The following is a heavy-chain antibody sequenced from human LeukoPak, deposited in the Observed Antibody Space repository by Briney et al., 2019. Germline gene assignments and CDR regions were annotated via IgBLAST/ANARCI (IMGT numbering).Heavy chain of an antibody. J-gene: IGHJ3*02. CDR2: IYYSGST. D-gene: IGHD3-3*01. CDR1: GGSISSHY. V-gene: IGHV4-59*11. CDR3: ARIKRHYDFWSGYSRGAFDI. Sequence: PSGPLSLPCTVSGGSISSHYWSWIRQPPGKGLEWIGYIYYSGSTNYNPSLKSRVTISVDTSKNQFSLKLSSVTAADTAVYYCARIKRHYDFWSGYSRGAFDIWGQGTMVTVSS.